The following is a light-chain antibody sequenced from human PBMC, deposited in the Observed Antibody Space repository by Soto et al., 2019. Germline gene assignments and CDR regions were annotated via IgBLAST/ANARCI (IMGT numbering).Light chain of an antibody. V-gene: IGLV2-18*01. Sequence: QSALTQPPSVSGSPGQSVTISCTGTSTDFVSYNRVSWYQQPPGTAPKLIIYEASNRPSGVPDRFSGSKSGNTASLTTSGLQAADEADYYCSLYSSEKTYVFGTGTKVAAL. CDR2: EAS. J-gene: IGLJ1*01. CDR3: SLYSSEKTYV. CDR1: STDFVSYNR.